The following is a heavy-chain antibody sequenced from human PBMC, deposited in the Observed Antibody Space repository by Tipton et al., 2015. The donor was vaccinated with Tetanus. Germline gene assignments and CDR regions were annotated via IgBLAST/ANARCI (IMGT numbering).Heavy chain of an antibody. V-gene: IGHV4-4*07. Sequence: LRLSCTVSGGSLNTFYWNWIRQPAGKGLEWIGRVYSSGSTNYNPSLKSRLTTSIDASKNQFSLEMTSVTAADTAVYYCARDFRERSGTFYSYFYAMDVWGQGTTVTVSS. CDR2: VYSSGST. J-gene: IGHJ6*02. CDR1: GGSLNTFY. D-gene: IGHD1-26*01. CDR3: ARDFRERSGTFYSYFYAMDV.